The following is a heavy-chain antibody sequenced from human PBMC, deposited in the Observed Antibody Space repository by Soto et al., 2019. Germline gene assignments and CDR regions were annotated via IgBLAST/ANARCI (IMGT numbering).Heavy chain of an antibody. D-gene: IGHD4-17*01. CDR1: GFTFSNYA. CDR2: ISGSGGST. J-gene: IGHJ4*02. Sequence: EVQLLDSGGGLVQPGGSLRLSCVASGFTFSNYAMSWVRQAPGKGLEWVSSISGSGGSTYYADSVKGRFTISRDNSKNTLYLKMNSLRADDTAVYYCAKGTTVVTRVTDYWGLGTLVTVSS. CDR3: AKGTTVVTRVTDY. V-gene: IGHV3-23*01.